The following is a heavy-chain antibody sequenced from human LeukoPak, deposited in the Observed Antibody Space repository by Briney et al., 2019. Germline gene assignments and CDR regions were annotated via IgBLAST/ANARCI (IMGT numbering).Heavy chain of an antibody. J-gene: IGHJ4*02. CDR3: AKGGSSSWPRVDY. CDR2: ISWNSGSI. CDR1: GFTFDDYA. D-gene: IGHD6-13*01. V-gene: IGHV3-9*01. Sequence: GGSLRLSCAASGFTFDDYAMHWVRQAPGKGLEWVSGISWNSGSIGYADSVKGRFTISRDNAKNSLYLQMNSLRAEDTALYYCAKGGSSSWPRVDYWGQGTLVTVSS.